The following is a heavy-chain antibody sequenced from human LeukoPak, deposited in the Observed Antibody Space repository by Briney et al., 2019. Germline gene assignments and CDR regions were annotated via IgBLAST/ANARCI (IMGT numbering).Heavy chain of an antibody. J-gene: IGHJ6*03. CDR3: AKGGGKLWFGESRPPHAAYYYYMDV. V-gene: IGHV3-23*01. D-gene: IGHD3-10*01. CDR2: ISGSGGST. Sequence: GGSLRLSCAASGFTFSSYAMSWVRQAPGKGLEWVSAISGSGGSTYYADSVKGRFTISRDNSKNTLYLQMNSLRAEDTAVYYCAKGGGKLWFGESRPPHAAYYYYMDVWGKGTTVTVSS. CDR1: GFTFSSYA.